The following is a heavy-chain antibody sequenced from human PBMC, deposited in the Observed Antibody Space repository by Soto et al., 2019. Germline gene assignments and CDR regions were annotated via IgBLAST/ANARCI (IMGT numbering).Heavy chain of an antibody. V-gene: IGHV4-38-2*02. D-gene: IGHD2-8*02. CDR1: GYSISTGFN. J-gene: IGHJ4*02. CDR3: ARDWGTGFYKLDS. Sequence: PSETLSLTCAVSGYSISTGFNWAWIRQPPGKGLEWIGSIYHGGITYYILSLKSRVTISSDASKNQIYLRLSSVTAADTARYYCARDWGTGFYKLDSWGQGTLVTVSS. CDR2: IYHGGIT.